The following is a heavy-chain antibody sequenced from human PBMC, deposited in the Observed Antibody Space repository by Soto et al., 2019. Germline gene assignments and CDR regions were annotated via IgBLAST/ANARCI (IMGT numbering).Heavy chain of an antibody. CDR1: GGSISSSSYY. J-gene: IGHJ6*02. Sequence: QLQLQESGPGLVKPSETLSLTCTVSGGSISSSSYYWGWIRQPPGKGLEWIGSIYYSGSTYYNPSLKSRVPLAVDTSKTQFSLKLSSGTAADTAVYYCARRPAATYYYYYGMDVWGQGTTVTVSS. CDR3: ARRPAATYYYYYGMDV. V-gene: IGHV4-39*01. CDR2: IYYSGST. D-gene: IGHD2-15*01.